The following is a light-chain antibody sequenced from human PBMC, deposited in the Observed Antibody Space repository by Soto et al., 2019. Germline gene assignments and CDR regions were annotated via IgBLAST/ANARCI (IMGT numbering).Light chain of an antibody. Sequence: DSQMTQSPSSLSASVGDRVTITCRASQSIGNYLNWYQQKPGKAPKLLIYDASSLESGAPSRFSGSRSGTDFTLTISSLQPEDFATYYCQQSYSTPPTFGGGTRVEIK. CDR3: QQSYSTPPT. V-gene: IGKV1-39*01. CDR2: DAS. J-gene: IGKJ4*01. CDR1: QSIGNY.